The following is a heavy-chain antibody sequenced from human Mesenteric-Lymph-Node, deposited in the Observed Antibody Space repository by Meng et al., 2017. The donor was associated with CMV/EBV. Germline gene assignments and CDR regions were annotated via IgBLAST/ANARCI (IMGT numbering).Heavy chain of an antibody. J-gene: IGHJ3*01. CDR2: LRFGDSSE. V-gene: IGHV3-30*02. Sequence: GESLKISCAASTFTFYGMHWVRQAPGKGPEWWAFLRFGDSSEYYSNSVKGRFVISRDSSKNTLYLQMSSLTAEDTAVYYCAKVYNPTSWVALDVWGQGTVVTVSS. CDR1: TFTFYG. D-gene: IGHD3-10*01. CDR3: AKVYNPTSWVALDV.